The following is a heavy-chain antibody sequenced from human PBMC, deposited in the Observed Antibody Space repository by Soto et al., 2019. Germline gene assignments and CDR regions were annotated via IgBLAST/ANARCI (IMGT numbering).Heavy chain of an antibody. CDR2: IIPIFGTA. CDR3: ARRGYCSSTSCYSYYGMDV. V-gene: IGHV1-69*01. J-gene: IGHJ6*02. CDR1: GGTFSSYA. D-gene: IGHD2-2*01. Sequence: QVQLVQSGAEVKKPGSSVKVSCKASGGTFSSYAISWVRQAPGQGLEWMGGIIPIFGTANYAQKFQGRVTITADESTSTAYMELSSLRAEDTAVYYCARRGYCSSTSCYSYYGMDVWGQGTTVTVSS.